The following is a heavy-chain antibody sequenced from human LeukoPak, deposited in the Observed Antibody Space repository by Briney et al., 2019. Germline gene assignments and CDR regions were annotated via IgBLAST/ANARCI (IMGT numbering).Heavy chain of an antibody. CDR1: GYSFTIYD. CDR3: ARGRRTVGATPFGY. D-gene: IGHD1-26*01. CDR2: MNPNSGYT. Sequence: ASVKVSCKASGYSFTIYDINWVRQATGQGLEWMGWMNPNSGYTGYAQKFQGRVTITRNTSISTAYMELSSLRSEDTAVYYCARGRRTVGATPFGYWGQGTLVTVSS. J-gene: IGHJ4*02. V-gene: IGHV1-8*03.